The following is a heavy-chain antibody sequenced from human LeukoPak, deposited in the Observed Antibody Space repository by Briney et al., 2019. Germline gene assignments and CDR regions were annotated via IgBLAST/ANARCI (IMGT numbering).Heavy chain of an antibody. Sequence: GGSLRLSCAASGFTFSTYWMSWVRQAPGKGPEGVALIWYDGSNKYYGDSVKGRFTISRDNSKNTVYLQMNNLRAEDTGVYYCARDRLEAVTDDDYFDYWGQGTLVTVSS. CDR3: ARDRLEAVTDDDYFDY. CDR2: IWYDGSNK. D-gene: IGHD2-21*02. CDR1: GFTFSTYW. V-gene: IGHV3-33*08. J-gene: IGHJ4*02.